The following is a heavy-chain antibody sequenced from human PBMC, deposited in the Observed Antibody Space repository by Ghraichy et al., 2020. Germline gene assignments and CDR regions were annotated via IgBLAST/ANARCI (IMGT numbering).Heavy chain of an antibody. J-gene: IGHJ4*02. CDR2: INHSGNT. CDR1: SASFSDYH. V-gene: IGHV4-34*01. CDR3: ARVRQWLKGDFDY. Sequence: SETLSLTCGVSSASFSDYHWSWIRQSPEKRLEWIGEINHSGNTNYNPALKSRVTISVDTSKNQFFLNLTSVTAADTAVYFCARVRQWLKGDFDYWGQGTLVTVSS. D-gene: IGHD6-19*01.